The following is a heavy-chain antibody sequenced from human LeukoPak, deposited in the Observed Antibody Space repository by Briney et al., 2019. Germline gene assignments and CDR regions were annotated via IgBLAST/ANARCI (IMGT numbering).Heavy chain of an antibody. V-gene: IGHV4-31*03. Sequence: SQTLSLTCTVSGGSVSSGSDYWSWIRQHPGQGLDWIGHIHYSGSTYYKPSLRSRVTISIDTSKNQLSLKLNSVTAADTAVYYCARGYDNSGFDFWGQGTLVTVSS. CDR1: GGSVSSGSDY. CDR3: ARGYDNSGFDF. J-gene: IGHJ4*02. D-gene: IGHD3-22*01. CDR2: IHYSGST.